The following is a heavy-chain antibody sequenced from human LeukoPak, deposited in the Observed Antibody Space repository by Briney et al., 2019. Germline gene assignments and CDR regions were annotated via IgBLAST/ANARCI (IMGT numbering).Heavy chain of an antibody. CDR2: ISSSGSTI. CDR1: GFTFSSYW. D-gene: IGHD1-26*01. J-gene: IGHJ4*02. V-gene: IGHV3-11*01. CDR3: ASVSPDTGTYDY. Sequence: GGSLRLSCAASGFTFSSYWLSWIRQAPGKGLEWVSYISSSGSTIYYADSVKGRFTISRDNAKNSLYLQMNSLRAEDTAVYYCASVSPDTGTYDYWGQGTQVTVSS.